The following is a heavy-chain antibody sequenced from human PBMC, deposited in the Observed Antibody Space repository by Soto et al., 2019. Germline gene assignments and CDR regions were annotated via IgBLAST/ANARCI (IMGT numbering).Heavy chain of an antibody. J-gene: IGHJ3*02. Sequence: ASVKVSCKASGYTFTSYGISWVRQAPGQGLEWMGWISAYNGNTNYAQKLQGRVTMTTYTSTSTAYMELRSLRSDDTAVYYCAREEYCSGGSCFRRGAVAHPGGGAFDIWGQGTMVTVSS. D-gene: IGHD2-15*01. CDR1: GYTFTSYG. CDR3: AREEYCSGGSCFRRGAVAHPGGGAFDI. V-gene: IGHV1-18*04. CDR2: ISAYNGNT.